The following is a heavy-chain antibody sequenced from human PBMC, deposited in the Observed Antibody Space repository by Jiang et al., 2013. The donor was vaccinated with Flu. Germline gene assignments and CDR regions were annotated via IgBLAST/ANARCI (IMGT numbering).Heavy chain of an antibody. V-gene: IGHV3-23*01. Sequence: RLSCAASGFTFDDYGMTWVRQAPGKGLEWVSLISGSGGRTYYADSVKGRFIISRDNSKNTLYLQMNTLRAEDAAVYYCAKDREESAVAGPFDYWGQGTLVTVSS. J-gene: IGHJ4*02. CDR2: ISGSGGRT. D-gene: IGHD6-19*01. CDR1: GFTFDDYG. CDR3: AKDREESAVAGPFDY.